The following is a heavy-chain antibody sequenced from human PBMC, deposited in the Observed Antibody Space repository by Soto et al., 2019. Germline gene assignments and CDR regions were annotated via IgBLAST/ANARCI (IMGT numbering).Heavy chain of an antibody. J-gene: IGHJ4*02. D-gene: IGHD2-21*02. V-gene: IGHV4-39*01. CDR2: IYYSGST. Sequence: PSETLSLTCTVTGDSLSSSSYYWGWLRQPPGKGLEWIGSIYYSGSTYNNPSLRSRVSMSIDTSKYQFSLKLKSVTAADTALYFCARQRAAFVTQACFDVWGPGSRVTVSS. CDR1: GDSLSSSSYY. CDR3: ARQRAAFVTQACFDV.